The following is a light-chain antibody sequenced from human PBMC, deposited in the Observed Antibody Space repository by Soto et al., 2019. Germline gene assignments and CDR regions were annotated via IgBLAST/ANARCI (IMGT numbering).Light chain of an antibody. V-gene: IGKV3-15*01. CDR3: QQYYDWPLT. CDR2: GAS. CDR1: QNIVNN. J-gene: IGKJ3*01. Sequence: EIVMTQSPATLSVSPGERATLSCSASQNIVNNLAWYQQKPGQGPWLLIYGASTRATGVPARFSGSGSGTELTLTISSLQSEDFALYYCQQYYDWPLTFGPGTKLDIK.